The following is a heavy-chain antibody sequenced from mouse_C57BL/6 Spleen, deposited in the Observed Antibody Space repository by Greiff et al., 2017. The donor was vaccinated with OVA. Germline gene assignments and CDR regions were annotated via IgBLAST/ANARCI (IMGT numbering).Heavy chain of an antibody. Sequence: EVNVVESGEGLVKPGGSLKLSCAASGFTFSSYAMSWFRQTPEKRLEWVAYISSGGDYIYYADTVKGRFTISRDNARNTLYLQMSSLKSEDTAMYYCTRSGSSLAAAYWGQGTLVTVSA. CDR3: TRSGSSLAAAY. J-gene: IGHJ3*01. CDR2: ISSGGDYI. D-gene: IGHD1-1*01. CDR1: GFTFSSYA. V-gene: IGHV5-9-1*02.